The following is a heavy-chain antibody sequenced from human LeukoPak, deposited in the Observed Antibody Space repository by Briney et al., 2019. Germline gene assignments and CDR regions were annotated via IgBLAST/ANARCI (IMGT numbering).Heavy chain of an antibody. CDR2: TYYSGST. V-gene: IGHV4-59*01. CDR3: ARVRPAVAGTHYFDY. Sequence: PSETLSLTCTVSGGSISSYYWSWIRQPPGKGLEWIGYTYYSGSTNYNPSLKSRATISVDTSKNQFSLKLSSVTAADTAVYYCARVRPAVAGTHYFDYWGQGTLVTVSS. J-gene: IGHJ4*02. D-gene: IGHD6-19*01. CDR1: GGSISSYY.